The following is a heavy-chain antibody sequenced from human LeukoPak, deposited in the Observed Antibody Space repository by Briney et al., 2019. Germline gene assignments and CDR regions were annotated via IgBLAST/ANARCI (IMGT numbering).Heavy chain of an antibody. D-gene: IGHD3-22*01. CDR2: IRYDGSNK. Sequence: GGSLRLSCAASGFTFSNYWIHWVRQAPGKGLEWVAFIRYDGSNKYYADSVKGRFTISRDNSKNTLYLQMNSLRAEDTAVYYCAKIPYYYDSSGYIDYWGQGTLVTVSS. CDR3: AKIPYYYDSSGYIDY. CDR1: GFTFSNYW. J-gene: IGHJ4*02. V-gene: IGHV3-30*02.